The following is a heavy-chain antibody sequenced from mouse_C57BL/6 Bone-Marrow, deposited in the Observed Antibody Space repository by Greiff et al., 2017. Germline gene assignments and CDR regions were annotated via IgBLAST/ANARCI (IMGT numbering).Heavy chain of an antibody. CDR2: IYPRDGST. V-gene: IGHV1-78*01. D-gene: IGHD2-4*01. J-gene: IGHJ3*01. Sequence: VQLQQSDAELVQPGASVKISCKVSGYTFTDHTIHWMKQRPEQGLEWIGYIYPRDGSTEYNEKFKGKATLTADKSSSTAYMQLNSLTSEDSAIYFCARHCDYDWFAYWGQGTLLTVSA. CDR3: ARHCDYDWFAY. CDR1: GYTFTDHT.